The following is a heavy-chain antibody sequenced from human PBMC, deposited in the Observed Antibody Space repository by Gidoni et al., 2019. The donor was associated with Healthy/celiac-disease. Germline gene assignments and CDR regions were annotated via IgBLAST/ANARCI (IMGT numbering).Heavy chain of an antibody. CDR1: GFTFSSDD. CDR3: AKERRVIVVVPAAIPDY. V-gene: IGHV3-23*01. Sequence: EVQLLESGGGLVQPGGSLRLSCAASGFTFSSDDMSWVRQAPGKGLEWVSAISGSGGSTYYADSVKGRFTISRDNSKNTLYLQMNSLRAEDTAVYYCAKERRVIVVVPAAIPDYWGQGTLVTVSS. CDR2: ISGSGGST. D-gene: IGHD2-2*01. J-gene: IGHJ4*02.